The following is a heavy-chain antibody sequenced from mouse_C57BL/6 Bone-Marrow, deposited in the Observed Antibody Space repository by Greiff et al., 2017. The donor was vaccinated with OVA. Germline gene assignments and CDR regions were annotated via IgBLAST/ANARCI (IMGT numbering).Heavy chain of an antibody. J-gene: IGHJ1*03. CDR3: ARTIRYFDV. CDR2: ISDGGSYT. D-gene: IGHD2-12*01. V-gene: IGHV5-4*01. Sequence: EVQLMESGGGLVKPGGSLKLSCAASGFTFSSYAMSWVRQTPEKRLEWVATISDGGSYTYYPDNVKGRFTISRDNAKNNLYLQMSHLKSEDTAMYYCARTIRYFDVWGTGTTVTVSS. CDR1: GFTFSSYA.